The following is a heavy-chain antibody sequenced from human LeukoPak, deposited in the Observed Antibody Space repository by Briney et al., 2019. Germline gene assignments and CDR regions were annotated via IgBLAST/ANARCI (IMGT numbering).Heavy chain of an antibody. CDR2: IYSGGST. Sequence: GGSLRLSCAASGFTVSSNYMSWVRQAPGKGLEWVSVIYSGGSTYYADSVKGRFTISRDNSKNTLYLQMNSLRAEDTAVYYCGRHYYDSSGYYFLDYWGQGTLVTVSS. CDR1: GFTVSSNY. D-gene: IGHD3-22*01. J-gene: IGHJ4*02. CDR3: GRHYYDSSGYYFLDY. V-gene: IGHV3-53*01.